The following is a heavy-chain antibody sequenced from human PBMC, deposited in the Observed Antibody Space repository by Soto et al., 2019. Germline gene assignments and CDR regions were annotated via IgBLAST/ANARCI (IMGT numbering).Heavy chain of an antibody. J-gene: IGHJ4*02. Sequence: PSETLSLTCTVAGGSISSSSYYWGWIRQPPGKGLEWIGSMYYSGSTYYNPSLKSRVTISVDTSKNQVSLELSSVTAADAAVYYCASTKINPYYFDYWGQGTLVTVSS. V-gene: IGHV4-39*01. CDR1: GGSISSSSYY. D-gene: IGHD2-8*01. CDR2: MYYSGST. CDR3: ASTKINPYYFDY.